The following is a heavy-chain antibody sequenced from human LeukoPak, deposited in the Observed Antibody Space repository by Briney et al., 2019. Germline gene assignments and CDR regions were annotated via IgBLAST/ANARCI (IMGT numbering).Heavy chain of an antibody. CDR2: ISLSGLT. V-gene: IGHV4-4*02. CDR3: SRENGAFSPFGY. D-gene: IGHD2-8*01. J-gene: IGHJ4*02. Sequence: PSETLSLTCGASGGSISNTNWWCWVRQPPGQGLEWIGEISLSGLTNYSPSLKSRVTVSLDKSKNHRSLNLTSVTAADTAVYYCSRENGAFSPFGYWGQGTLVTVPS. CDR1: GGSISNTNW.